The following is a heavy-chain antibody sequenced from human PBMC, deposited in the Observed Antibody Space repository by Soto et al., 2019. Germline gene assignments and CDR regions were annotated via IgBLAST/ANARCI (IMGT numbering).Heavy chain of an antibody. Sequence: EVQLVESGGGLVQPGRSLRLSCAASGFTFDDYVMHWVRQAPGKGLEWVSGISWNSGSIGYADSVKGRFTISRDNAKNSLYLQMNSLRAEDTALYYCAKDIQWGMWERYFDYWGQGTLVTVSS. V-gene: IGHV3-9*01. CDR1: GFTFDDYV. J-gene: IGHJ4*02. CDR2: ISWNSGSI. D-gene: IGHD1-26*01. CDR3: AKDIQWGMWERYFDY.